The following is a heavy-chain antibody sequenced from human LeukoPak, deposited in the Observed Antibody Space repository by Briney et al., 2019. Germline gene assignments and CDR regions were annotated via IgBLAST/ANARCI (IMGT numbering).Heavy chain of an antibody. D-gene: IGHD3-3*01. CDR1: GFTFSSYG. J-gene: IGHJ6*01. CDR2: ISYDGSNK. CDR3: AKITEWLSPYYYGMDV. V-gene: IGHV3-30*18. Sequence: GGSLRLSCAASGFTFSSYGMHWVRQAPGKGLEWVAVISYDGSNKYYADSVKGRFTISRDNSKNTLYLQMNSLRAEDTAVYYCAKITEWLSPYYYGMDVWRQGTTVTVSS.